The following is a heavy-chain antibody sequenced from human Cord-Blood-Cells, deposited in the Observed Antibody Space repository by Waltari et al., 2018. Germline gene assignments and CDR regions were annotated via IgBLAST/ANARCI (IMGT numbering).Heavy chain of an antibody. CDR1: GFTFEDYA. CDR3: AKDDSSGWYAFDI. V-gene: IGHV3-9*01. CDR2: ISWNSGSI. Sequence: EVQLVESGGGLVQPGRSLRLSCAASGFTFEDYAMHWVRQAPGKGLEWVSGISWNSGSIGYADSVKGRFTISRDNAKNSLYLQMNSLRAEDTALYYCAKDDSSGWYAFDIWGQGTMVTVSS. J-gene: IGHJ3*02. D-gene: IGHD6-19*01.